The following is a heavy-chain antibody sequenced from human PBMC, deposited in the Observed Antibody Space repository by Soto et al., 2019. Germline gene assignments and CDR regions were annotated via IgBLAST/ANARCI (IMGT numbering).Heavy chain of an antibody. J-gene: IGHJ4*01. CDR1: GFTFSSYG. CDR3: AKVRCSSTSCYTSPLGY. D-gene: IGHD2-2*02. V-gene: IGHV3-30*18. Sequence: QVQLVESGGGVVQPARSLRLSCAASGFTFSSYGMHWVRQAPGKGLECVAVISHDGSNKYYADSVTGRFTISRDNSKNTLYLQMNSLSAEDTAVYYCAKVRCSSTSCYTSPLGYWGHVTLVTVSS. CDR2: ISHDGSNK.